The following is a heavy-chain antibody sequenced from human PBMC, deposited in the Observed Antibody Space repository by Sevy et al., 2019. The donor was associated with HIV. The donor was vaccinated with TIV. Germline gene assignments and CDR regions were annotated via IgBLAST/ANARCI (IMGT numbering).Heavy chain of an antibody. D-gene: IGHD3-10*01. V-gene: IGHV3-33*01. CDR3: LIEQYYRSGKYYTAPFKY. J-gene: IGHJ4*02. CDR1: GFTFTDYI. CDR2: IWYDGTQQ. Sequence: GGYLRLSCAASGFTFTDYILHWVRQAPGKGLEWMAVIWYDGTQQYYADSVKGRFTISRDTNKDTLFLQMNRLRTEDTAVYFCLIEQYYRSGKYYTAPFKYWGQGTLVTVSS.